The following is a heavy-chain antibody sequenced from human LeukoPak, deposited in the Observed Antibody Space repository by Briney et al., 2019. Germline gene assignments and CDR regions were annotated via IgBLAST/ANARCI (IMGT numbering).Heavy chain of an antibody. CDR1: GXSISTYY. Sequence: SETLSLTCTVSGXSISTYYWSWIRQPPGKGLEWIGYISNTGDTNCNPSLESRVAISLDTSKNQFSLQLRSVTASDTAVYFCARYSGGWPYYFDFWGPGALVTVSS. CDR3: ARYSGGWPYYFDF. V-gene: IGHV4-4*08. CDR2: ISNTGDT. D-gene: IGHD6-19*01. J-gene: IGHJ4*02.